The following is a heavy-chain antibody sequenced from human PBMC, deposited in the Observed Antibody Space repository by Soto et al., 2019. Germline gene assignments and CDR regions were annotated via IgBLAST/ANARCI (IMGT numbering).Heavy chain of an antibody. Sequence: VGSLRLSCAASGFTFSDYYMSWIRQAPGKGLEWVSYIGSSGGTIYYADSVKGRFTISRDNAKNSLFLQMNSLRADDTAVYYCARREVLPAAIEYWGQGTLVTVSS. J-gene: IGHJ4*02. D-gene: IGHD2-2*02. CDR1: GFTFSDYY. CDR2: IGSSGGTI. V-gene: IGHV3-11*01. CDR3: ARREVLPAAIEY.